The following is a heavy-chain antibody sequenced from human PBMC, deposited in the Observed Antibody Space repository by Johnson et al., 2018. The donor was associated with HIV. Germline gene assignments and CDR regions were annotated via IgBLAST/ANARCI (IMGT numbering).Heavy chain of an antibody. CDR1: VFTFSTYA. CDR3: ARDKGTNFSGWYRESDAFDI. D-gene: IGHD6-19*01. J-gene: IGHJ3*02. V-gene: IGHV3-23*04. Sequence: VQLVESGGGVVQPGRSMRLSCAASVFTFSTYAMSWVRQAPGKGLEWVSGISGSGGRPYYADSVKGRFTISRDNSKNTTYLQMNSLRAEDTAVYYCARDKGTNFSGWYRESDAFDIWGQGTMVTVSS. CDR2: ISGSGGRP.